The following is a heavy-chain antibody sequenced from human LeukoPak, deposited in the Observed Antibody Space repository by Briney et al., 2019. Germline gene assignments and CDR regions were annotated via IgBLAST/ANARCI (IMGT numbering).Heavy chain of an antibody. V-gene: IGHV4-61*08. CDR2: IYYSGRT. D-gene: IGHD6-13*01. CDR1: GGSISSGDYY. Sequence: SETLSLTCTVSGGSISSGDYYWSWIRQPPGKGLEWIGYIYYSGRTYYNPSLKSRVTISVDTSKNQFSLKLSSVTAADTAVYYCARNSPSSAAGTFDYWGQGTLVTVSS. CDR3: ARNSPSSAAGTFDY. J-gene: IGHJ4*02.